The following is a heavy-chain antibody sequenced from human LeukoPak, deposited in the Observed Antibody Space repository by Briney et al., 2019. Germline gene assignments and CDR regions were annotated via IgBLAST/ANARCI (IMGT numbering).Heavy chain of an antibody. D-gene: IGHD6-13*01. V-gene: IGHV6-1*01. CDR2: TYYRSKWYN. J-gene: IGHJ4*02. CDR3: ARDLGSIAAVFDY. CDR1: GDSVSSNSAA. Sequence: SQTLSLTCAISGDSVSSNSAAWNWIRQSPSSGLEWLARTYYRSKWYNDYAVSVKSRITVNPDTSKNQFSLQLSSVTPEDTAVYYCARDLGSIAAVFDYWGQGSLVTVSP.